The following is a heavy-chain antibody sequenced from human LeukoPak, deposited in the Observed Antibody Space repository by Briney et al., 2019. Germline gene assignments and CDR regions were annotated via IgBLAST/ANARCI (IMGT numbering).Heavy chain of an antibody. Sequence: PSETLSLTCAVYGGSFSGYYWSWIRQPPGKGLEWIGSIYYSGSTYYNPSLKSRVTISVDTSKNQFSLKLSSVTAADTAVYYCARFAAAGTMIPLVDYWGQGTLVTVSS. CDR2: IYYSGST. CDR1: GGSFSGYY. CDR3: ARFAAAGTMIPLVDY. J-gene: IGHJ4*02. V-gene: IGHV4-34*01. D-gene: IGHD3-22*01.